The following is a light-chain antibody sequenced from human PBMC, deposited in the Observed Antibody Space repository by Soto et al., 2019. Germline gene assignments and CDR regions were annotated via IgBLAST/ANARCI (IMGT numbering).Light chain of an antibody. J-gene: IGLJ1*01. CDR3: QSSDSSGRYPYV. Sequence: SYELTQPPSVSVSPGQTARITCSGDALPKQYAYWYQQKPGQAPVVVIYKDNERPSGTPERFSGSTSGTTVTLTISGVQAEDEADYFCQSSDSSGRYPYVFGPGTKVTVL. CDR1: ALPKQY. CDR2: KDN. V-gene: IGLV3-25*02.